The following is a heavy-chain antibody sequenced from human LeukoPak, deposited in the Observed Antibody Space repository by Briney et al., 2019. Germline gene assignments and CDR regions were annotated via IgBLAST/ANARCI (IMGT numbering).Heavy chain of an antibody. J-gene: IGHJ4*02. V-gene: IGHV1-2*02. CDR3: ARGLYYYGSGRD. Sequence: ASVEVSCKASGYTFTAYYMHWVRQAPGKGPEWLGWINPNSGGTNYAQKFQGRVTMTRDTSITTGYMELSRLTSDDTAVYYCARGLYYYGSGRDWGQGTLVTVSS. D-gene: IGHD3-10*01. CDR2: INPNSGGT. CDR1: GYTFTAYY.